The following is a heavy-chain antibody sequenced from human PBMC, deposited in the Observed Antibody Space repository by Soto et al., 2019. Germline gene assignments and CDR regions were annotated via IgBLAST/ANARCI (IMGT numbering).Heavy chain of an antibody. D-gene: IGHD6-13*01. V-gene: IGHV1-69*04. J-gene: IGHJ4*02. CDR3: ARDLQGAAAGTRGFDY. CDR1: GGTFSSYT. Sequence: SVKVSCKASGGTFSSYTISWVRQAPGQGLEWMGRIIPILGIANYAQKFQGRVTITADKSTSTAYMELSSLRSEDTAVYYCARDLQGAAAGTRGFDYWGQGTLVTVSS. CDR2: IIPILGIA.